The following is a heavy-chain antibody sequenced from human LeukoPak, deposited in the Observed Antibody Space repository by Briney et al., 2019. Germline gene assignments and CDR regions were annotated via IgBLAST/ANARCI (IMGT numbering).Heavy chain of an antibody. V-gene: IGHV4-39*01. CDR1: GDSISSKNYY. J-gene: IGHJ4*02. Sequence: PSETLSLTCTVSGDSISSKNYYWGWIRQPPGEGLEWIGSIYYSGSTYYNPSLKSRVTISVDTSKNQFSLKLSSVTAADTAMYYCATATGRNKTFDYWGQGTLVTVSS. CDR3: ATATGRNKTFDY. CDR2: IYYSGST. D-gene: IGHD1-14*01.